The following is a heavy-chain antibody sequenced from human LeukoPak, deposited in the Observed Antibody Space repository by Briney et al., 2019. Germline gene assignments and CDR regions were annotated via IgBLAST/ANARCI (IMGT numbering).Heavy chain of an antibody. D-gene: IGHD2-2*02. CDR3: ARTYCSSTNCYIYGMDV. V-gene: IGHV1-2*02. J-gene: IGHJ6*02. CDR1: GYTFTGYY. Sequence: ASVKVSCKASGYTFTGYYMHWVRQAPGQGLEWMGWINPNSGGTNYAQKFQGRVTMTRDTSISTAYMELSRLRSDDTAVYYCARTYCSSTNCYIYGMDVWGQGTTVTVSS. CDR2: INPNSGGT.